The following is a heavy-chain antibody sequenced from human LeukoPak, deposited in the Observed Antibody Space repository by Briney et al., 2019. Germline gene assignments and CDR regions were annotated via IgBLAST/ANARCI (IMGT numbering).Heavy chain of an antibody. Sequence: SETLSLTCAVYGGSFSGYYWSWIRQPPGKGLEWIGEINHSGSTNYNPSLKSRVTISVDTSKNQFSLKLSSVTAADTAVYYCARRTRIAAAGTKEYYFDYWGQGTLVTVSS. CDR2: INHSGST. J-gene: IGHJ4*02. CDR3: ARRTRIAAAGTKEYYFDY. V-gene: IGHV4-34*01. CDR1: GGSFSGYY. D-gene: IGHD6-13*01.